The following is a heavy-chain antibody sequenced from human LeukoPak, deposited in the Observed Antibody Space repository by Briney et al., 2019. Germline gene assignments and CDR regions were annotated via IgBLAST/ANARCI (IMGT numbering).Heavy chain of an antibody. CDR1: GYTFTSYA. J-gene: IGHJ6*02. CDR2: INAGNGNT. Sequence: ASVKVSCKASGYTFTSYAMHWVRQAPGQRLEWMGWINAGNGNTKYSQKFQGRVTITRDTSASTAYMELSSLRSEDTAVYYCARGRTLRFLEWLSHTSNYYGMDVWGQGTTVTVSS. CDR3: ARGRTLRFLEWLSHTSNYYGMDV. D-gene: IGHD3-3*01. V-gene: IGHV1-3*01.